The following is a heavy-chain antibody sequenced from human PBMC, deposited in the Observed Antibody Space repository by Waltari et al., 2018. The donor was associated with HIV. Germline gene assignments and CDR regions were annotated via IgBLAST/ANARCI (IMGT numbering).Heavy chain of an antibody. Sequence: QVQLVQSGAEVKKPGSSVKVSCKASGGTLPSYGISWVRQAPGQGLEWMGRIIPILGITNYAQKFQGRVTITADKSTSTAYMELRSLRSEDTAVYYCARGAAAGNHFYYGMDVWGQGTTVTVSS. CDR2: IIPILGIT. CDR3: ARGAAAGNHFYYGMDV. J-gene: IGHJ6*02. D-gene: IGHD6-13*01. V-gene: IGHV1-69*04. CDR1: GGTLPSYG.